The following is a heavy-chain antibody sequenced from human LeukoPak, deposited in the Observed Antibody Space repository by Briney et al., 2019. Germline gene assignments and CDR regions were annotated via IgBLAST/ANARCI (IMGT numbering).Heavy chain of an antibody. J-gene: IGHJ6*03. D-gene: IGHD6-13*01. CDR3: AREAAAGDYYYYYYMDV. Sequence: WASVKVSCKASGGTFSSYAISWVRQAPGQGLEWMGGIIPIFGTANYAQKFQGRVTITTDESTRTAYMELSSLRSEDTAVYYCAREAAAGDYYYYYYMDVWGKGTTVTVSS. CDR2: IIPIFGTA. V-gene: IGHV1-69*05. CDR1: GGTFSSYA.